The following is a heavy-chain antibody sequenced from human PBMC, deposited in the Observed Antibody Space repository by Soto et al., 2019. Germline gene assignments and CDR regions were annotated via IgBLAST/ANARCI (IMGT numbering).Heavy chain of an antibody. J-gene: IGHJ4*02. Sequence: ETLSLTCAVYGGSFSGYYWSWIRQSPGKGLEWIGEINHSGSINYNPSLKSRVTISVDTSKNQFSLQLNSVTPEDTAVYYCARDSGYTGSFDYWGQGTLVTVSS. V-gene: IGHV4-34*01. CDR1: GGSFSGYY. CDR2: INHSGSI. CDR3: ARDSGYTGSFDY. D-gene: IGHD3-22*01.